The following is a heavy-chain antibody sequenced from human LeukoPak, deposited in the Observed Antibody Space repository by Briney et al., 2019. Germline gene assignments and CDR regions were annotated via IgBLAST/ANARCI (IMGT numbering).Heavy chain of an antibody. V-gene: IGHV4-59*01. J-gene: IGHJ4*02. CDR3: ARFSAVAGNFDY. D-gene: IGHD6-19*01. CDR2: IYYSGST. Sequence: SETLSLTCTVSGGSISSYYWSWIRQPPGKGLEWIGYIYYSGSTNYNPSLKSRVTISVDTSKNQFSLKLSSVTAADTAVYYCARFSAVAGNFDYWGQGTLVTVSS. CDR1: GGSISSYY.